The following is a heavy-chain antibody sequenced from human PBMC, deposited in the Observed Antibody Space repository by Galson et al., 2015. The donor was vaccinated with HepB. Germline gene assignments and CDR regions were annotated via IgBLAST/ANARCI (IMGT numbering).Heavy chain of an antibody. J-gene: IGHJ4*02. Sequence: SETLSLTCAVYGGSFSGYYWSWIRQPPGKGLEWIGEINHSGSTNYNPSLKSRVTISVDTSKNQFSLKLSSVTAADTAVYYCARGRMRKQWLVDYWGQGTLVTVSS. CDR3: ARGRMRKQWLVDY. CDR1: GGSFSGYY. V-gene: IGHV4-34*01. CDR2: INHSGST. D-gene: IGHD6-19*01.